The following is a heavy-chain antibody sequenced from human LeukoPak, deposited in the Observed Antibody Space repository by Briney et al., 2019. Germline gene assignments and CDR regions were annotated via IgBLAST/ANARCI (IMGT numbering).Heavy chain of an antibody. V-gene: IGHV3-23*01. CDR3: AKEGIAVASFDF. J-gene: IGHJ4*02. Sequence: AGGSLRLSCAASGFTFSSYAMSWVRQAPGKGLEWVSAISGSGGSTYYADSVRGRFTISRDNSKNTLYLEMNSLRDEDTAQYYCAKEGIAVASFDFWGQGTLVTVSS. CDR2: ISGSGGST. CDR1: GFTFSSYA. D-gene: IGHD6-19*01.